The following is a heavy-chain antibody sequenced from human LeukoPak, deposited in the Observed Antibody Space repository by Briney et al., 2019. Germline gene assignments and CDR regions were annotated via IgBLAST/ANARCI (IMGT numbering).Heavy chain of an antibody. D-gene: IGHD6-19*01. CDR2: INPNSGDT. CDR1: GYIFTGYY. Sequence: ASVKVSCTASGYIFTGYYIHWVRQAPGQGLEWMGWINPNSGDTYYAQTFQGRVTMTRDTSISTSYMELSELRSDDTAVYHCARGITLAGRGCFDFWSQGTLVTVPS. CDR3: ARGITLAGRGCFDF. J-gene: IGHJ4*02. V-gene: IGHV1-2*02.